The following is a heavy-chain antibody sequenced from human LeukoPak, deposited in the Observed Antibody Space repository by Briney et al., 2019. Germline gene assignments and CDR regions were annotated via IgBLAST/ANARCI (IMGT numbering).Heavy chain of an antibody. CDR2: VSASGTT. V-gene: IGHV4-4*07. CDR1: GVYLFNHF. CDR3: ARAYCDGECPAGGAFDI. D-gene: IGHD2-21*01. J-gene: IGHJ3*02. Sequence: PSETLSDTRMVSGVYLFNHFWSWVRQPAGKAVECVGLVSASGTTSSNPSLTSRVAMSFDTSKNQFSLKLTSVTAADTGVYFCARAYCDGECPAGGAFDIWGQGTMVTVSS.